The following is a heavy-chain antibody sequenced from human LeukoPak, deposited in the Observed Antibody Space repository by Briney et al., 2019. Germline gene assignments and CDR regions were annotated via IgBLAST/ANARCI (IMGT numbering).Heavy chain of an antibody. D-gene: IGHD3-16*01. Sequence: SVKVSCKASGGTFSSYAISWVRQAPAQGLEWMGGIIPIFGTANYAQKFQGRVTITADESTSTAYMELSSLRSEDTAVYYCAGGLESFDAFDIWGQGTMVTVSS. CDR1: GGTFSSYA. J-gene: IGHJ3*02. CDR3: AGGLESFDAFDI. V-gene: IGHV1-69*13. CDR2: IIPIFGTA.